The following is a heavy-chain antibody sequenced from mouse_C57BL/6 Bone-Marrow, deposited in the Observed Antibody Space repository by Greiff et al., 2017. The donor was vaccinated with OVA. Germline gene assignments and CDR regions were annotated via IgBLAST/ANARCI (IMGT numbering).Heavy chain of an antibody. CDR2: INPGSGGT. D-gene: IGHD1-1*01. J-gene: IGHJ3*01. Sequence: VQLQQSGAELVRPGTSVKVSCKASGYAFTNYLIEWVKQRPGQGLEWIGVINPGSGGTNYNEKFKGKATLTADKSSSTAYMQLSSLTSEDSAVYFCARPYYYGSSGGFAYWGQGTLVTVSA. CDR3: ARPYYYGSSGGFAY. CDR1: GYAFTNYL. V-gene: IGHV1-54*01.